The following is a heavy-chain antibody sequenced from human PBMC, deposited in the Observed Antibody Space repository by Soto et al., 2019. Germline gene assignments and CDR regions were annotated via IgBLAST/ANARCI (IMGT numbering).Heavy chain of an antibody. CDR1: GGMFDTYA. V-gene: IGHV1-69*06. J-gene: IGHJ4*02. Sequence: SVKVSCKASGGMFDTYAISWVRQAPGQGLEWMGGVIPMFLKPNYAQKFQGRVTITADKSTNTVYMEMNSLMSEDTAVYYCVRGGGEMANPPPYLYWGQGTQVTVSS. CDR3: VRGGGEMANPPPYLY. CDR2: VIPMFLKP. D-gene: IGHD3-16*01.